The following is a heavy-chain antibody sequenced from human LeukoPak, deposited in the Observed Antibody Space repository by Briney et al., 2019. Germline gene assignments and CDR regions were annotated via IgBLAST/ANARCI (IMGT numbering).Heavy chain of an antibody. Sequence: PGGSLRLSCAASGFTFSSYAMSWVRQSPGKGLEWVSAISDSGDGTYYADSVRARFTISRDNSMNTVDLRMSSLRAEDTAIYYCVREVSGWPNNWFDPWGQGTLVTVSS. CDR3: VREVSGWPNNWFDP. D-gene: IGHD6-19*01. CDR2: ISDSGDGT. CDR1: GFTFSSYA. V-gene: IGHV3-23*01. J-gene: IGHJ5*02.